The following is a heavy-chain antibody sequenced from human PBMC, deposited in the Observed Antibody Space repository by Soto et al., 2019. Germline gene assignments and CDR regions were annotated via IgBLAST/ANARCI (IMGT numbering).Heavy chain of an antibody. Sequence: QVQLVQSGAEVKKPGSSAKVSCKASGDTFNNYAINWVRQAPGQGLEWVGRVIPVFDVANYAQKFQGRVTITADKSTSTAYMEVTSRSSEDTAVYYCATPKRPRQYSGNVLGALDSWGQGT. CDR1: GDTFNNYA. CDR3: ATPKRPRQYSGNVLGALDS. V-gene: IGHV1-69*02. D-gene: IGHD5-12*01. CDR2: VIPVFDVA. J-gene: IGHJ3*02.